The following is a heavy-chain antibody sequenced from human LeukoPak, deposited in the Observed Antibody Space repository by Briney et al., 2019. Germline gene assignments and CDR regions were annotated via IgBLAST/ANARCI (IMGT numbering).Heavy chain of an antibody. V-gene: IGHV7-4-1*02. J-gene: IGHJ2*01. CDR2: INTNTGNP. Sequence: ASVKVSCKASGYTFTSYAMSWVRQAPGQGLEWMGWINTNTGNPTYAQGFTGRFVFSLDTSVSTAYLQISSLKAEDTAVYYCARESGESMVRGVISRYWYFDLWGRGTLVTVSS. CDR3: ARESGESMVRGVISRYWYFDL. D-gene: IGHD3-10*01. CDR1: GYTFTSYA.